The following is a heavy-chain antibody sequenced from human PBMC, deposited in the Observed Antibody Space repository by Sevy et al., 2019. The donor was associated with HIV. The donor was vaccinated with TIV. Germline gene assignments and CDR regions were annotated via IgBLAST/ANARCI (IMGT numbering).Heavy chain of an antibody. CDR1: GGSFSGYY. Sequence: SETLSLTCAVYGGSFSGYYWSWIRQPPGKGLEWIGEINHSGSTNYNPSLKRRVTISVDTSKNQFSLKLSSVTAADTAVYYCAEAGGRYYDSSGYYDYWGQGTLVTVSS. V-gene: IGHV4-34*01. CDR2: INHSGST. CDR3: AEAGGRYYDSSGYYDY. D-gene: IGHD3-22*01. J-gene: IGHJ4*02.